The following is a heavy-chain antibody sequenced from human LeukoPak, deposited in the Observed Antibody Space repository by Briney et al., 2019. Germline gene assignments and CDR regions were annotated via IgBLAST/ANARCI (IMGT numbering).Heavy chain of an antibody. D-gene: IGHD6-6*01. V-gene: IGHV5-51*01. CDR2: IYPGDSDT. Sequence: GESLKISCKGSGYSFTSYWIGWVRQMPGKGLEWMGIIYPGDSDTRYSPSFQGQVTISADKSISTAYLQWNSLKASDTAMYHCARGRSMAAEGDYMDVWGKGTTVTVSS. CDR1: GYSFTSYW. CDR3: ARGRSMAAEGDYMDV. J-gene: IGHJ6*03.